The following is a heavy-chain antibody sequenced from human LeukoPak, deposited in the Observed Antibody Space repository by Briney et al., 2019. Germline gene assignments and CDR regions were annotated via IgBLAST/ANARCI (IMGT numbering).Heavy chain of an antibody. D-gene: IGHD6-19*01. CDR1: GYSISRGYF. V-gene: IGHV4-38-2*01. Sequence: SETLSLTRAVSGYSISRGYFWGWIRQPPGKGLEWIGSIYHSGSTYYNPSLKSRVTISVDTSKNQCSLKLSSVTAADTAVYYCARASSSGWGFRDYWGQGTLVTVSS. J-gene: IGHJ4*02. CDR2: IYHSGST. CDR3: ARASSSGWGFRDY.